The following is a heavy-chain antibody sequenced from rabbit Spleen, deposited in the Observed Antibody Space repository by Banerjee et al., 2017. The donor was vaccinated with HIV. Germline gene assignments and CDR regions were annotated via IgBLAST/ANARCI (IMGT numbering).Heavy chain of an antibody. CDR1: GFSFSSGYD. V-gene: IGHV1S40*01. CDR3: ARDGSGWGANFNL. CDR2: IDAGVKGTT. D-gene: IGHD4-1*01. Sequence: QQLVESGGGLVKPGASLTLTCKASGFSFSSGYDMCWVRQAPGKGLEWIACIDAGVKGTTYYASWAKGRFAVSKTSPTTVTLQMTSLTAADMATYFCARDGSGWGANFNLWGPGTLVTVS. J-gene: IGHJ4*01.